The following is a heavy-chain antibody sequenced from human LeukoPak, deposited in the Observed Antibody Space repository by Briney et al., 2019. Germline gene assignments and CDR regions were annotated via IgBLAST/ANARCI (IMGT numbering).Heavy chain of an antibody. CDR2: IWYDGSNK. Sequence: GGSLRLSCAASGFTFSSYGMHWVRQAPGKGREWVAVIWYDGSNKYYADSVKGRFTISRDNSKNTLYLQMNSLRAEDTAVYYCARENDGSGSYVLDYWGQGALVTVSS. D-gene: IGHD3-10*01. CDR3: ARENDGSGSYVLDY. J-gene: IGHJ4*02. CDR1: GFTFSSYG. V-gene: IGHV3-33*01.